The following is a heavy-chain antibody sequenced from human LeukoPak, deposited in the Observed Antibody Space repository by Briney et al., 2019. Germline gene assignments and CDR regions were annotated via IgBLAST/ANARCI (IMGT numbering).Heavy chain of an antibody. V-gene: IGHV4-59*01. D-gene: IGHD1-26*01. J-gene: IGHJ3*02. Sequence: SETLSLTCTVSGGSISSYYWSWIRQPPGKGLEWIGYIYYSGSTNYNPSHKSRVTISVDTSKNQFSLKLSSVTAADTAVYYCARDSGSYRAFDIWGQGTMVTVSS. CDR2: IYYSGST. CDR3: ARDSGSYRAFDI. CDR1: GGSISSYY.